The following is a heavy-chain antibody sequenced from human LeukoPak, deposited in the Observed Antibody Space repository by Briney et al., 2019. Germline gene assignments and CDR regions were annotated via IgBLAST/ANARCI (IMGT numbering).Heavy chain of an antibody. CDR2: IYRGGTT. CDR1: GFTVSSSF. V-gene: IGHV3-53*01. CDR3: ARPRDDNSGYYIS. D-gene: IGHD6-19*01. Sequence: GGSLRLSCAASGFTVSSSFMSWVRQAPGKGLEWVSLIYRGGTTYVADSVKGRFTVSRDISKNTLYLQINSLRAEDTALYYCARPRDDNSGYYISWGQGSLVTVSS. J-gene: IGHJ5*02.